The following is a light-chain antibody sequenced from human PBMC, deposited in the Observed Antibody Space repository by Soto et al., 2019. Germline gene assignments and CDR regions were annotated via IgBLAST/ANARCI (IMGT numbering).Light chain of an antibody. CDR1: QSVFSN. CDR3: QEYRNWPRT. V-gene: IGKV3-15*01. J-gene: IGKJ1*01. CDR2: GAS. Sequence: EIVMSLSPATLSVSTGERATLSCRASQSVFSNLAWYQQKPGQAPRLLIYGASTRATGIPARFSGSGSGTEFTLTISSLQSEDFAVYYCQEYRNWPRTFGQGTKVAIK.